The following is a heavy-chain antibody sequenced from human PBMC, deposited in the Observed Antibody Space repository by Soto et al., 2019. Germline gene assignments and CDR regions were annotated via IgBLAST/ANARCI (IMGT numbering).Heavy chain of an antibody. Sequence: GESLKISCKGSGYSFTSYWIGWVRQMPGKGLEWMGIIYPGDSNARYSPSFQGQVTISADKSVSTAYLQWTSLKASDTAIYYCARQAPMVRGLLLGFGSWGQGTLVTVSS. CDR2: IYPGDSNA. V-gene: IGHV5-51*01. CDR3: ARQAPMVRGLLLGFGS. D-gene: IGHD3-10*01. J-gene: IGHJ4*02. CDR1: GYSFTSYW.